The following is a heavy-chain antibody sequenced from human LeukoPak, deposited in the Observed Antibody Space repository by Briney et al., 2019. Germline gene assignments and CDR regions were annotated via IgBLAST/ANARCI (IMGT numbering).Heavy chain of an antibody. D-gene: IGHD1-14*01. J-gene: IGHJ5*02. V-gene: IGHV4-34*01. CDR1: GGSFSGYY. Sequence: PSETLSLTCAVYGGSFSGYYWSWIRQPPGKGLEWIGEINHSGSTNYNPSLQSRITISVDTSKNHFSLKLSSVTAADTAVYYCASGSWSRRFAPWGQGTLVTVSS. CDR2: INHSGST. CDR3: ASGSWSRRFAP.